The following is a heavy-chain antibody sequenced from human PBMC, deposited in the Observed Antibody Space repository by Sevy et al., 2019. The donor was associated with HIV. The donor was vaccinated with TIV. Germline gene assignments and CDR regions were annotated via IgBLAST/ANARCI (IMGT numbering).Heavy chain of an antibody. Sequence: GGSLRLSCAASGFTFSDHYMEWVRQAPGKGLEWVGRIRNKADSYTTEYAAVVKGRFTISKDDSKISLYLLMNSLKTEETAVYYCATHAGIAAAGRVFDYWGQGTLVTVSS. CDR3: ATHAGIAAAGRVFDY. J-gene: IGHJ4*02. D-gene: IGHD6-13*01. CDR2: IRNKADSYTT. CDR1: GFTFSDHY. V-gene: IGHV3-72*01.